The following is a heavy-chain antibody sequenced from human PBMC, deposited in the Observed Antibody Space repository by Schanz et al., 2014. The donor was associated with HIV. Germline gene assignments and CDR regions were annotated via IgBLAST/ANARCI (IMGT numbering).Heavy chain of an antibody. D-gene: IGHD3-9*01. J-gene: IGHJ4*03. Sequence: QVQLVQSGAEVKKPGASVKVSCKASGYTFTSNGISWVRQAPGQGLEWMGWISPYNGNTNYGQKFQGRVTLTTDTSTNTAYMELRSLRSDDTAVYYCAKGQDWPGPQLDHWGHGSLVIVSS. CDR1: GYTFTSNG. CDR2: ISPYNGNT. CDR3: AKGQDWPGPQLDH. V-gene: IGHV1-18*01.